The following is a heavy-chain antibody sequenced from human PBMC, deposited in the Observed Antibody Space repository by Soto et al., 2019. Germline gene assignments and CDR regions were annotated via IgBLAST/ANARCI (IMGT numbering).Heavy chain of an antibody. CDR3: ASSRDGYNYVFDFTLGY. V-gene: IGHV3-33*01. CDR2: IWYDGSNK. CDR1: GFTFSSYG. Sequence: GGSLRLSCAASGFTFSSYGMHWVRQAPGKGLEWVAVIWYDGSNKYYADSVKGRFTISRDNSKNTLYLQMNSLRAEDTAVYYCASSRDGYNYVFDFTLGYWGQGTLVTVSS. D-gene: IGHD5-12*01. J-gene: IGHJ4*02.